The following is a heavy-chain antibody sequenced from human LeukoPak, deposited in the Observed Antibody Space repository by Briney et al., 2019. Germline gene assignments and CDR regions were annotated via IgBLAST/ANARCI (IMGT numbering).Heavy chain of an antibody. CDR2: ISGSGGST. CDR3: AKSVALSYYFDY. Sequence: GGSLRLSCAASGFTFSSYAMSWVRQAPGKGLEWVSAISGSGGSTYYADSVKGRFTISRDNSKNTLYLQMNSLKAEDTAVYYCAKSVALSYYFDYWGQGTLVTVSS. CDR1: GFTFSSYA. D-gene: IGHD2-15*01. V-gene: IGHV3-23*01. J-gene: IGHJ4*02.